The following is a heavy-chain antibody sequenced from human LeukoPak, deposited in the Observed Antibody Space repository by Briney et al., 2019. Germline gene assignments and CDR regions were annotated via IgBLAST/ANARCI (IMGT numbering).Heavy chain of an antibody. D-gene: IGHD6-19*01. V-gene: IGHV3-23*01. J-gene: IGHJ4*02. Sequence: PGGSLRLSCAASGFTFSSYAMGWVRQAPGKGLEWVSAISGSGGSTYYADSVKGRFTISRDNSKNTLYLQMNSLRAEDTAVYYCARTIAVAGTGSDYWGQGTLVTVSS. CDR3: ARTIAVAGTGSDY. CDR2: ISGSGGST. CDR1: GFTFSSYA.